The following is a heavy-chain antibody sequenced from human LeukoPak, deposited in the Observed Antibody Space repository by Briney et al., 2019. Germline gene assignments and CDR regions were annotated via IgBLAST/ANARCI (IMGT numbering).Heavy chain of an antibody. CDR2: IWYDGSNK. V-gene: IGHV3-33*01. Sequence: GGSLRLSCAASGFTFSSYGMHWVRQAPGKGLEWVAVIWYDGSNKYYAGSVRGRFTISRDNSKNTLYLQLNSLRAEDTAVYYCARESYYDSSGYYPLDYWGQGTLVTVSS. CDR1: GFTFSSYG. D-gene: IGHD3-22*01. CDR3: ARESYYDSSGYYPLDY. J-gene: IGHJ4*02.